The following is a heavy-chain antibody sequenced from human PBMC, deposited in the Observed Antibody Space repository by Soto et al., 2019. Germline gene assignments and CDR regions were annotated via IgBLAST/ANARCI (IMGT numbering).Heavy chain of an antibody. Sequence: PGWSLRLSCEASGFTLSSYWMSWIRQAPGKGLEWVALICSDGSRTFYADSVKGRFTISRDNSTNTLYLQMHSLRAEDTAVYYCAGEPKGGAYDMDVWGQGNTGIVSS. V-gene: IGHV3-33*08. CDR2: ICSDGSRT. CDR3: AGEPKGGAYDMDV. J-gene: IGHJ6*02. D-gene: IGHD3-16*01. CDR1: GFTLSSYW.